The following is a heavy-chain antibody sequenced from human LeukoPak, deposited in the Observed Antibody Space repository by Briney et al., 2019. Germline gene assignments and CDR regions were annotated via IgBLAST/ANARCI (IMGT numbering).Heavy chain of an antibody. D-gene: IGHD4-23*01. CDR3: ARLRGNWLYYYYYYGMGV. Sequence: PSETLSLTCTVSGGSISSYYWSWIRQPPGKGLEWIGYIYYSGSTNYNPSLKSRVTISVDTSKNQFSLKLSSVTAADTAVYYCARLRGNWLYYYYYYGMGVWGQGTTVTVSS. CDR2: IYYSGST. V-gene: IGHV4-59*01. CDR1: GGSISSYY. J-gene: IGHJ6*02.